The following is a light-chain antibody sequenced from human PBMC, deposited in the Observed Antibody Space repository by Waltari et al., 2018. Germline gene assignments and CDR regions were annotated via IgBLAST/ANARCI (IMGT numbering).Light chain of an antibody. CDR3: AAWDDSLSCPGV. V-gene: IGLV1-47*01. J-gene: IGLJ3*02. CDR1: SSNIGSNY. Sequence: QSVLTQPPSASGTPGQRVTISCSGSSSNIGSNYVYWYQQLTGTAPELLIYRNTQRLSVCPDRSAGSSSGTSASLAISGLQSEDEAGYYCAAWDDSLSCPGVFGGGTKLTVL. CDR2: RNT.